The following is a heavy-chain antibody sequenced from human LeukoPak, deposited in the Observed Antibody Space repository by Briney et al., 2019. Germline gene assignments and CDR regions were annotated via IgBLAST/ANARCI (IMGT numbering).Heavy chain of an antibody. D-gene: IGHD2-2*01. J-gene: IGHJ3*02. CDR3: AREQEVPAAAWRDAFDI. V-gene: IGHV4-59*01. Sequence: SETLSLTCTVSGGSISSYYWSWIRQPPGKGLEWIGYIYYSGSTNYNPSLKSRVTISVDTSKNQFSLKLSSVTAADTAVYYCAREQEVPAAAWRDAFDIWCQGTMVTVSS. CDR1: GGSISSYY. CDR2: IYYSGST.